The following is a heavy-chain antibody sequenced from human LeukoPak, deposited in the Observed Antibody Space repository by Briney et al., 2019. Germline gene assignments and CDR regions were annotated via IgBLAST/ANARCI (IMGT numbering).Heavy chain of an antibody. V-gene: IGHV4-4*07. D-gene: IGHD6-25*01. CDR2: INTSGTS. CDR1: GGSISSNY. Sequence: PSETLSLTCTVSGGSISSNYWSWIRQPAAKGLEWIGRINTSGTSNYNPSLRRRVTMSVDTSKNQFYLNLTSVTAADTAVYYCAREGGGPRWLDPWGQGKLVTASS. J-gene: IGHJ5*02. CDR3: AREGGGPRWLDP.